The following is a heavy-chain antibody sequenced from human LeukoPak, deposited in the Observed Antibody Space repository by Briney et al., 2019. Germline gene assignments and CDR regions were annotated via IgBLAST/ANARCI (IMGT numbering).Heavy chain of an antibody. Sequence: GGSLRLSCGASGFPFNSFWMHWVRQAPGKGLVWVSDMNEYSTTIRYADSVKGRFTISRDNAKSILYLQMNNLRAEDTAMYFCARGGVNPVDHWGQGTLVTVSS. CDR3: ARGGVNPVDH. J-gene: IGHJ4*02. V-gene: IGHV3-74*01. D-gene: IGHD1-14*01. CDR1: GFPFNSFW. CDR2: MNEYSTTI.